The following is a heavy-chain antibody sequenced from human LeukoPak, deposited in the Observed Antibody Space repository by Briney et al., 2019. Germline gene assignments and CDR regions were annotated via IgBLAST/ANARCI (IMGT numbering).Heavy chain of an antibody. D-gene: IGHD3-22*01. CDR2: IKSKTDGGTT. V-gene: IGHV3-15*01. CDR3: TTDPHITMIVDAFDI. J-gene: IGHJ3*02. CDR1: GFTFSNAW. Sequence: PGGSLRLSCAASGFTFSNAWMSWVRQAPGKGLEWVGRIKSKTDGGTTDYAAPVKGRFTISRDDSKNTLYLQMNSLKTEDTAVYYCTTDPHITMIVDAFDIWGQGTMVTVSS.